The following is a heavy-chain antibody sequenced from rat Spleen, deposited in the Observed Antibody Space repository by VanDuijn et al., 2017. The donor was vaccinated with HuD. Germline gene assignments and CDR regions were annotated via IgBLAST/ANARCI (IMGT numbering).Heavy chain of an antibody. J-gene: IGHJ2*01. Sequence: EVQLVESDGGLVQPGRSLKLSCAASGFTFSDYYMAWVRQAPTKGLEWVATISYDGSSTYYRDSVKGRFTISRDNAKSTLYLQMDSLRSEDTATYYCARQRANWEGFFDYWGQGVMVTVSS. CDR1: GFTFSDYY. CDR2: ISYDGSST. V-gene: IGHV5-29*01. D-gene: IGHD5-1*01. CDR3: ARQRANWEGFFDY.